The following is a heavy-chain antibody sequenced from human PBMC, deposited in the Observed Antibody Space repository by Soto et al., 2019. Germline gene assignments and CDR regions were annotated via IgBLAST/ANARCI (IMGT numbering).Heavy chain of an antibody. V-gene: IGHV5-10-1*01. J-gene: IGHJ5*02. CDR2: IDPSDSYT. D-gene: IGHD1-26*01. CDR3: ARHSGSTNNWFDP. CDR1: GYSFTSYW. Sequence: PGESLKISCQGSGYSFTSYWISWVRQMPGKGLEWMGRIDPSDSYTSYSPSFQGHVTISADKSISTAYLQWSSLKASDTAMYYCARHSGSTNNWFDPWGQGTLVTVSS.